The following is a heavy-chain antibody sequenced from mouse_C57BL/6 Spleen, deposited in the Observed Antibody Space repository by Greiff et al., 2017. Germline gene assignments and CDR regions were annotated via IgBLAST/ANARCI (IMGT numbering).Heavy chain of an antibody. Sequence: EVQLQQSGPVLVKPGASVKMSCKASGYTFTDYYMNWVKQSHGKSLEWIGVINPYNGGTSYNQKFKGKATLTVDKSSSTAYMELNSLTSEDSVVYYCARKDYYSNYNYWGQGTTLTVSS. D-gene: IGHD2-5*01. CDR2: INPYNGGT. CDR1: GYTFTDYY. J-gene: IGHJ2*01. CDR3: ARKDYYSNYNY. V-gene: IGHV1-19*01.